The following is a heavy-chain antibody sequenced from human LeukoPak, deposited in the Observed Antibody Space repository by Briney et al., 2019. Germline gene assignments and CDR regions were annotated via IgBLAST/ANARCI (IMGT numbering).Heavy chain of an antibody. CDR1: GFTFSSYA. CDR2: ISYDGSNK. CDR3: ARVSIAAAADY. J-gene: IGHJ4*02. Sequence: GRSLRLSCAASGFTFSSYAMYWVRQAPGKGLEWVAVISYDGSNKYYADSVKGRFTISRDNSKNTLYLQMNSLRAEDTAVYYCARVSIAAAADYWGQGTLVTVSS. D-gene: IGHD6-13*01. V-gene: IGHV3-30*04.